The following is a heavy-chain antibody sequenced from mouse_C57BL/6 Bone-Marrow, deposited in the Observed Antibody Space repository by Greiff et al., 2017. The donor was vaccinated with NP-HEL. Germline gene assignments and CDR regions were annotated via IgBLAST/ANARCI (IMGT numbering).Heavy chain of an antibody. D-gene: IGHD1-1*01. CDR3: ARSHYYGSSDGYFDV. V-gene: IGHV5-4*01. J-gene: IGHJ1*03. Sequence: EVQLVESGGGLVKPGGSLKLSCAASGFTFSSYAMSWVRQTPEKRLEWVATISDGGSYTYYPDNVQGRFTISRDNAKNNLYLQMSHLKSEDTAMYYCARSHYYGSSDGYFDVWGTGTTVTVSS. CDR2: ISDGGSYT. CDR1: GFTFSSYA.